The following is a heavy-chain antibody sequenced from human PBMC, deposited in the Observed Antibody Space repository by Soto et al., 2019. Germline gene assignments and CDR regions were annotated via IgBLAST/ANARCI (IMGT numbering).Heavy chain of an antibody. Sequence: PGESLKISCKGSGYSFTSYWLSWVRQMPGKGLEWMGRIDPSDSYTHHSAPFQGHVNISAHKPIRTAPLQWSSLRAADTGMYYCARNPPPCPREGATEGLFEPWGQGTL. J-gene: IGHJ5*02. CDR1: GYSFTSYW. V-gene: IGHV5-10-1*01. D-gene: IGHD1-26*01. CDR2: IDPSDSYT. CDR3: ARNPPPCPREGATEGLFEP.